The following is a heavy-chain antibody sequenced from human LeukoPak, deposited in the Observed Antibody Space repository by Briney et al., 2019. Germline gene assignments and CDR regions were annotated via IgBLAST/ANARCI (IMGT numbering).Heavy chain of an antibody. CDR2: VGTGGDDI. D-gene: IGHD3-10*01. Sequence: PGGSLRLSCAASGYTFPSYSLNWVRQSPGKGLEWISYVGTGGDDIYYADSVTGRFTISRDNAEKSVYLQMNSLRVEDTAVYYRVRGGRGRDDYFDYWRQGTQVTVSS. J-gene: IGHJ4*02. CDR1: GYTFPSYS. V-gene: IGHV3-21*05. CDR3: VRGGRGRDDYFDY.